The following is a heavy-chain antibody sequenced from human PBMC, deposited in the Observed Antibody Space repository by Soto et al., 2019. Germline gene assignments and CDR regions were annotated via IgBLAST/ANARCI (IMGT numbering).Heavy chain of an antibody. Sequence: QMQLVESGGGVVQPGGSLRLSCAASGFTFSSYGMHWVRQAPGKGLEWAAVIWRDGSDNYYADSVKGRFTISRDNSKNTLSLKMNSLRVEGPAVYYCAADRRGVNYGMEVWGQGTTVTVSS. CDR3: AADRRGVNYGMEV. CDR1: GFTFSSYG. V-gene: IGHV3-33*01. D-gene: IGHD3-10*01. J-gene: IGHJ6*02. CDR2: IWRDGSDN.